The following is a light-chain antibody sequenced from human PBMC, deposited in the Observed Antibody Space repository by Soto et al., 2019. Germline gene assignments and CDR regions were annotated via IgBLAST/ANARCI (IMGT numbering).Light chain of an antibody. Sequence: DIQMTQSPSSVSASVGDRVTITCRASQGIGSSLAWYQQKPGKAPNLLIYDASSLQSGVPSRFSGSGSGTDFTLTISSLQPEDFATYYCQQAYSFPNTFGQGTKLEIK. CDR2: DAS. V-gene: IGKV1-12*01. J-gene: IGKJ2*01. CDR1: QGIGSS. CDR3: QQAYSFPNT.